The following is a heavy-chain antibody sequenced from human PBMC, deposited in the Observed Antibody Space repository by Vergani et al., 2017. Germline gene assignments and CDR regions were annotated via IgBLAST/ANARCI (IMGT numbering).Heavy chain of an antibody. Sequence: QVQLVQSGAEVKKPGSSVKVSCKASGGTFSSYAISWVRQAPRQGLEWMGGIIPIFGTANYAQKFQGRVTITADESTSTAYMELSSLRSEDTAVYYCARAPSYGSGSYYDYWGQGTLVTVSS. D-gene: IGHD3-10*01. J-gene: IGHJ4*02. CDR1: GGTFSSYA. CDR3: ARAPSYGSGSYYDY. V-gene: IGHV1-69*01. CDR2: IIPIFGTA.